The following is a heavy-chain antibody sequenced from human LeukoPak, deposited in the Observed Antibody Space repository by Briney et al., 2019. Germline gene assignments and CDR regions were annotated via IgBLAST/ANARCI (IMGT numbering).Heavy chain of an antibody. D-gene: IGHD6-19*01. J-gene: IGHJ4*02. CDR2: ISAYNGNT. CDR1: GYTFTSYG. Sequence: ASVKDSCKASGYTFTSYGISWVRQAPGQGLEWMGWISAYNGNTNYAQKLQGRVTMTTDTSTSTAYMELRSLRSDDTAVYYCARYSSGWYGGYYFDYWGQGTLVTVSS. V-gene: IGHV1-18*01. CDR3: ARYSSGWYGGYYFDY.